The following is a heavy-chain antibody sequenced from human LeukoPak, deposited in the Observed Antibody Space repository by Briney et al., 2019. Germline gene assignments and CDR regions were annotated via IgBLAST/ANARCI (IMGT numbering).Heavy chain of an antibody. CDR3: ARRIAAEAFDI. V-gene: IGHV5-51*01. J-gene: IGHJ3*02. CDR2: IYPGDSDT. CDR1: GSRFTNSW. Sequence: GASLQISCKGSGSRFTNSWIGWVRPMPGKGLEWMGIIYPGDSDTSYSPSFQGQVTISADTSISTAYLQWSGLPASDTAMYYCARRIAAEAFDIWGQGTMVTVSA. D-gene: IGHD6-25*01.